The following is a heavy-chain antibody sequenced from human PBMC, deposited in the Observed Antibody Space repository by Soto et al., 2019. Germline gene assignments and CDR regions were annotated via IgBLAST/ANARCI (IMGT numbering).Heavy chain of an antibody. CDR3: ARGVLH. CDR2: IYYSGST. J-gene: IGHJ4*01. CDR1: GGSISSGGYY. D-gene: IGHD3-16*01. Sequence: QVQLQESGPGLVKPSQTLSLTCTVSGGSISSGGYYWSWIRQHPGKGLEWVGSIYYSGSTYYNPTLNSRGNMSVDTSKNQVALKPSAVTAADTAVYFRARGVLHWGHGTLVTVAS. V-gene: IGHV4-31*03.